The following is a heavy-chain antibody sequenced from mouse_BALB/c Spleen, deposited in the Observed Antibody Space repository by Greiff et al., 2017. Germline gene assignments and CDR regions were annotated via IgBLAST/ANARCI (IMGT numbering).Heavy chain of an antibody. CDR1: GFTFSSYG. Sequence: DVKLVESGGGLVQPGGSLKLSCAASGFTFSSYGMSWVRQTPDKRLELVATINSNGGSTYYPDSVKGRFTISRDNAKNTLYLQMSSLKSEDTAMYYCARGGGYYYYAMDYWGQGTSVTVSS. D-gene: IGHD2-3*01. CDR3: ARGGGYYYYAMDY. V-gene: IGHV5-6-3*01. J-gene: IGHJ4*01. CDR2: INSNGGST.